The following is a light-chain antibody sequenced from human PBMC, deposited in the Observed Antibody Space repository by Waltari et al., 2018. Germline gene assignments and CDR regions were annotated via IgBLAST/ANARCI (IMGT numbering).Light chain of an antibody. Sequence: ARTQAAYVSRSPSPSSTFSCAGTISDVGGNKYVHWYQQHPGKAPKLIIYYVNNRPSGVSNRFSSSKSANAASLTISGLQAEDEADYYCNSFTLGTALLVFGGGTKLTVL. CDR2: YVN. CDR1: ISDVGGNKY. CDR3: NSFTLGTALLV. J-gene: IGLJ2*01. V-gene: IGLV2-14*03.